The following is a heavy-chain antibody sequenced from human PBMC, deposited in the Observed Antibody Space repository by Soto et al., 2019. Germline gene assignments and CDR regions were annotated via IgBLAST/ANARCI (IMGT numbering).Heavy chain of an antibody. Sequence: PSETLSLTCAVYGGSFSGYYWSWIRQPPGKGLEWIGEINHSGSTNYNPSLKSRVTISVDTSKNQFSLKLSSVTAADTAVYYCARGRVLYSGSYFHFGYWGQGTLVTVSS. CDR1: GGSFSGYY. CDR2: INHSGST. D-gene: IGHD1-26*01. CDR3: ARGRVLYSGSYFHFGY. J-gene: IGHJ4*02. V-gene: IGHV4-34*01.